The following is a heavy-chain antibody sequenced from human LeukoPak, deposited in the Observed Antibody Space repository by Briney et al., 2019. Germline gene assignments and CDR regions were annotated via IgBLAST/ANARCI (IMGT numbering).Heavy chain of an antibody. CDR2: IYPGDYDD. CDR1: GYSFTSCW. J-gene: IGHJ4*02. V-gene: IGHV5-51*01. D-gene: IGHD6-13*01. Sequence: GESLKISCKGSGYSFTSCWIGWVRQMPGKGLEWMGIIYPGDYDDRYSPSFQGQVTISVDKSTSTAFLQWSSLKASDTAMYFCARRAYSSSWSYFDYWGQGTLVTVSS. CDR3: ARRAYSSSWSYFDY.